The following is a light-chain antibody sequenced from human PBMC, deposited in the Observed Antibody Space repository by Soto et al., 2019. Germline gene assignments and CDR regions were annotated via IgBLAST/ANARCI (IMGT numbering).Light chain of an antibody. CDR3: QQRSNWPWT. J-gene: IGKJ1*01. V-gene: IGKV3D-20*02. CDR2: GAS. CDR1: QSVSSSY. Sequence: EIVLTQSPGTLSLSPGERATLSCRASQSVSSSYLAWYQQKPGQAPRLLIYGASNRATGIPDRFSGSGSGTAFTLTISRLEPEDFAVYYCQQRSNWPWTFGQGTKVDIK.